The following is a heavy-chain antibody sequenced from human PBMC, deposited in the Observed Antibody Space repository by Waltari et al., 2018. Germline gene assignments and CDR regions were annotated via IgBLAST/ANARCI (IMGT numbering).Heavy chain of an antibody. D-gene: IGHD6-13*01. CDR2: ISAYNGNT. J-gene: IGHJ4*02. V-gene: IGHV1-18*01. CDR3: ARVGQQLGLDY. CDR1: GYTFTSYG. Sequence: QVQLVQSGAEVKKPGASVKVSCKASGYTFTSYGISWVRQAPGQGLEWMGWISAYNGNTNYAQKFQGRVTMTRDTSTSTFYMELSSLRSEDTAVYYCARVGQQLGLDYWGQGTLVTVSS.